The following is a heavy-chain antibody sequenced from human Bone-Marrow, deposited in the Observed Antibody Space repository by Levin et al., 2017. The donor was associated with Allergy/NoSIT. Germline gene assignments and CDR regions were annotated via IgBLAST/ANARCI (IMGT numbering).Heavy chain of an antibody. CDR3: ARAYSGTYYTFDY. V-gene: IGHV4-4*07. J-gene: IGHJ4*02. CDR1: GASISGFY. D-gene: IGHD1-26*01. CDR2: MYVSGDT. Sequence: SQTLSLTCTVSGASISGFYWSWIRQSAGKGLEWIGRMYVSGDTHYNPSLQSRVTVSVDRSTNQLSLRLASVTAADTAVYFCARAYSGTYYTFDYWGQGTLVTVSS.